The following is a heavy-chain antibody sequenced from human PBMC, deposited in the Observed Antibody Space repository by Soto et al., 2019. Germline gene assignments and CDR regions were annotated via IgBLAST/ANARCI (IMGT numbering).Heavy chain of an antibody. CDR1: GYIFTDYN. V-gene: IGHV1-18*01. CDR2: ISLQRTKT. Sequence: QVQVVQSGAEVKTPGASVKVSCKTSGYIFTDYNFAWVRQAPGQGPEWMGWISLQRTKTGYAQKFQGRVPLTTDTSTTTAYMELRSLRSDDTAIYYCVRDEVGDSGGYFRHWGQGTLVSVSS. CDR3: VRDEVGDSGGYFRH. D-gene: IGHD1-26*01. J-gene: IGHJ1*01.